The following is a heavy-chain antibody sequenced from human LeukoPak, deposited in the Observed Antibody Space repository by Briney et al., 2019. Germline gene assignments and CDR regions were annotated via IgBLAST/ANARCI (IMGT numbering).Heavy chain of an antibody. CDR1: GFTFSSYS. Sequence: GGSLRLSCAASGFTFSSYSMNWVRQAPGKGLEWVSSISSSSSYIYYADSVKGRFTISRDNAKNSLYLQMNSLRAEDTAVYYCARDLGVVDSSGYPFDYWGQGTLVTVSS. CDR3: ARDLGVVDSSGYPFDY. V-gene: IGHV3-21*01. CDR2: ISSSSSYI. D-gene: IGHD3-22*01. J-gene: IGHJ4*02.